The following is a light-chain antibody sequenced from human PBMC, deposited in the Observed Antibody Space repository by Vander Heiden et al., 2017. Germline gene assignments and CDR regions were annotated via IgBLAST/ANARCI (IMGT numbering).Light chain of an antibody. CDR2: GAS. CDR3: QQGFNTPPSFT. V-gene: IGKV1-39*01. CDR1: QNISNS. Sequence: IQMTQSPSSLSASVGDRATITCRASQNISNSLNWYQQTPGKAPQLLIYGASTLQTGGPSRFSGSGSGTDFTLTISSLQPEDFATYYCQQGFNTPPSFTFGPGTKVDIK. J-gene: IGKJ3*01.